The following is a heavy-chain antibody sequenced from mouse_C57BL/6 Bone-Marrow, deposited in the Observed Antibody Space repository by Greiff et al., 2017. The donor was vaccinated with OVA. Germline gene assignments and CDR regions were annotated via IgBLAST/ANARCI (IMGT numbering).Heavy chain of an antibody. Sequence: QVQLQQPGAELVKPGASVKLSCKASGYTFTSYWMHWVKQRPGQGLEWIGMIHPNSGSTNYNEKFKSKATLTVDKSSITAYMQLSSLTSEDSAVYYCTVLIYYGNYYWYFDVWGTGTTVTVSS. CDR1: GYTFTSYW. CDR2: IHPNSGST. D-gene: IGHD2-1*01. CDR3: TVLIYYGNYYWYFDV. V-gene: IGHV1-64*01. J-gene: IGHJ1*03.